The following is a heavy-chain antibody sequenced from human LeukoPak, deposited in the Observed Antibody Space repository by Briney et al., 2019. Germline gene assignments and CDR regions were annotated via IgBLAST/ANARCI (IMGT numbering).Heavy chain of an antibody. J-gene: IGHJ4*02. CDR3: ATLVFDSSGYSYFDY. V-gene: IGHV3-23*01. D-gene: IGHD3-22*01. CDR1: GFIFSRYA. Sequence: PGGSLRLSCAASGFIFSRYAMSWVRQAPGKGLEWLSAISDTGGNTYYTDSVKGLFTISRDNSRNTLYLQMNSLRVEDTAFYYCATLVFDSSGYSYFDYWGQGTLVTVSS. CDR2: ISDTGGNT.